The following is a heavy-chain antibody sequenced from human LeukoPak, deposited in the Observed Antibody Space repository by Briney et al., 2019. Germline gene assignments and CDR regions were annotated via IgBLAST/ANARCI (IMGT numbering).Heavy chain of an antibody. CDR1: AGSISSDY. Sequence: SETLSLTCVVSAGSISSDYWSWLRQPPGKGLEWIGCISYSGATNYNPSLNSQVTISIDTSKTQFSLRLTSVTAADTAVYYCARHQLRGFLDDNWGQGALVTVSS. V-gene: IGHV4-59*08. J-gene: IGHJ4*02. CDR3: ARHQLRGFLDDN. D-gene: IGHD3-10*01. CDR2: ISYSGAT.